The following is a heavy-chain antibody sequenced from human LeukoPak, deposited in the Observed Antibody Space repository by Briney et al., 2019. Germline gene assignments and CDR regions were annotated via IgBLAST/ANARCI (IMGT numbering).Heavy chain of an antibody. D-gene: IGHD3-22*01. Sequence: GASVKVSCKASGYTFTSYAMHWVRQAPGQRLEWMGWINAGNGNTKYSQEFQGRVTMTRNTSIGTAYMELSSLTSEDTAVYYCVRSLRNGYIDYWGQGTLVADSS. CDR1: GYTFTSYA. J-gene: IGHJ4*02. V-gene: IGHV1-3*03. CDR3: VRSLRNGYIDY. CDR2: INAGNGNT.